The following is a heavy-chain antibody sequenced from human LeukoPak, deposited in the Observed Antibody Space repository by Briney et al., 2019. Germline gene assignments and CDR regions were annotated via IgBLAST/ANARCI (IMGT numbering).Heavy chain of an antibody. J-gene: IGHJ4*02. V-gene: IGHV1-69*13. CDR1: GGTFSSYA. CDR3: ARGFANTWGPFDY. Sequence: SVKVSCKASGGTFSSYAISWVRQAPGQGLEWMGGIIPIFGTANYAQKFQGRVTVTADESTSTAYMELSSLRSEDTAVYYCARGFANTWGPFDYWGQGTLVTVSS. CDR2: IIPIFGTA. D-gene: IGHD7-27*01.